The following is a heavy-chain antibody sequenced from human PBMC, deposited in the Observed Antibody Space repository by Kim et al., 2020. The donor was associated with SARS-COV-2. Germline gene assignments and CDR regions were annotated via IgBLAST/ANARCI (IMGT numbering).Heavy chain of an antibody. CDR1: GFTFDDYA. J-gene: IGHJ3*02. CDR2: ISWNSGSI. V-gene: IGHV3-9*01. CDR3: AKGYSSGADDAFDI. D-gene: IGHD6-19*01. Sequence: GGSLRLSCAASGFTFDDYAMHWVRQAPGKGLEWVSGISWNSGSIGYSDSVKGRFTISRDNAKNSLYLQMNSLRAEDTALYYCAKGYSSGADDAFDIWGQG.